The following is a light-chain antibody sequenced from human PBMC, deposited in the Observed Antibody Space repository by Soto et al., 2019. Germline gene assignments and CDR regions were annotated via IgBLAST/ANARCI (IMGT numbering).Light chain of an antibody. J-gene: IGKJ5*01. V-gene: IGKV3D-20*02. CDR3: QKRGNWPH. CDR2: GAS. CDR1: QSVGRDY. Sequence: ENVLTQSPGTLTLSPGERAALSCRASQSVGRDYLAWFQQKSGQTPRLVIYGASTRATGIPDRFSGSGSGTDFTLTISRLEPEDFAIYYCQKRGNWPHFGQGTRLEIK.